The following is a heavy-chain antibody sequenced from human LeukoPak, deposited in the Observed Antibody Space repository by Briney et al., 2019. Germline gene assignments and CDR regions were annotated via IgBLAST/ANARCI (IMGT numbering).Heavy chain of an antibody. CDR2: ISGGGGST. CDR1: GFTFDDYA. D-gene: IGHD2-21*02. Sequence: PGGSLRLSCAASGFTFDDYAMHWVRQAPGKGLEWVSLISGGGGSTYYADSVKGRFTISRDNSKNSLYLQMNSLRTEDTALYYCAKVPCGGDCYPEEYYFDYWGQGTLVTVSS. CDR3: AKVPCGGDCYPEEYYFDY. J-gene: IGHJ4*02. V-gene: IGHV3-43*02.